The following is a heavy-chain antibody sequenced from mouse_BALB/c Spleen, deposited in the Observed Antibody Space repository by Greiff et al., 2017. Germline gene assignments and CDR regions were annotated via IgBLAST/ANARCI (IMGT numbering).Heavy chain of an antibody. V-gene: IGHV14-3*02. D-gene: IGHD2-10*02. J-gene: IGHJ3*01. CDR2: IDPANGNT. CDR1: GFNIKDTY. CDR3: AREEYCNPARFAY. Sequence: EVQLQQSGAELVKPGASVKLSCTASGFNIKDTYMHWVKQRPEQGLEWIGRIDPANGNTKYDPKFQGKATITADTSSNTAYLQLSSLTSEDTAVFYCAREEYCNPARFAYWGQGTLVTVSA.